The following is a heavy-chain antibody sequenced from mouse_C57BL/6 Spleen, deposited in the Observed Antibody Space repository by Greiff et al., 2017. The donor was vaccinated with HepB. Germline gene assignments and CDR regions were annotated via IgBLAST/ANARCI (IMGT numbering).Heavy chain of an antibody. CDR2: INPNYGTT. Sequence: VQLKESGPELVKPGASVKISCKASGYSFTDYNMNWVKQSNGKSLEWIGVINPNYGTTSYNQKFKGKATLTVDQSSSTAYMQLNSLTSEDSAVYYCAWAYYSNYPFAYWGQGTLVTVST. V-gene: IGHV1-39*01. CDR3: AWAYYSNYPFAY. CDR1: GYSFTDYN. J-gene: IGHJ3*01. D-gene: IGHD2-5*01.